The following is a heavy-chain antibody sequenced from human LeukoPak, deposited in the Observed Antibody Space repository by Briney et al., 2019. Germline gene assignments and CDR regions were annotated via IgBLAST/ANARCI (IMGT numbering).Heavy chain of an antibody. CDR2: IIPIFGTA. V-gene: IGHV1-69*05. D-gene: IGHD3-22*01. CDR1: GYTFTSYG. J-gene: IGHJ4*02. Sequence: VASVKVSCMASGYTFTSYGISWVRQAPGQGLEWMGGIIPIFGTANYAQKFQGRVTITTDESTSTAYMELSSLRSEDTAVYYCAGYYYYDSSGRRGYFDYWGQGTLVTVSS. CDR3: AGYYYYDSSGRRGYFDY.